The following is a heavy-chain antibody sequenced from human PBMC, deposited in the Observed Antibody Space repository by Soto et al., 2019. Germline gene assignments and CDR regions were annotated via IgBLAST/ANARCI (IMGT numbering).Heavy chain of an antibody. CDR3: ARDWFGIDY. CDR2: INPYNGNT. CDR1: GYTFTSYG. V-gene: IGHV1-18*01. D-gene: IGHD3-16*01. J-gene: IGHJ4*02. Sequence: QVQLVQSGAEVKKPGASVKVSCKASGYTFTSYGISWVRQAPGQGLEWMGWINPYNGNTHYAQKLQGRVTMTTDTSTNTADMELRSLRSDDTAVYYCARDWFGIDYWGQGTLVTVSS.